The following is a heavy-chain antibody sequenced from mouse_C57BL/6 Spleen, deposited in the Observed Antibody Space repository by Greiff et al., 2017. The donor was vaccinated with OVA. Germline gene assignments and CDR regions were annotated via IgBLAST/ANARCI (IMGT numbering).Heavy chain of an antibody. D-gene: IGHD2-3*01. CDR3: ARYMRDGWYFDV. Sequence: EVQLQQSGGGLVQPGGSLSLSCAASGFTFTDYYMSWVRQPPGKALEWLGFIRNKANGYTTEYSASVKGRFTISRDNSQSILYLQMNALRAEDSATYYCARYMRDGWYFDVWGTGTTVTVSS. V-gene: IGHV7-3*01. J-gene: IGHJ1*03. CDR2: IRNKANGYTT. CDR1: GFTFTDYY.